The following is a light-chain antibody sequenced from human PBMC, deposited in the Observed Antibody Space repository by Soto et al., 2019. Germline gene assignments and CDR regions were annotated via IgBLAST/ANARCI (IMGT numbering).Light chain of an antibody. V-gene: IGKV1-8*01. J-gene: IGKJ2*01. CDR3: QQYHSYPFT. CDR2: AAS. CDR1: QGISSY. Sequence: AIRMTQSPSSLSASTGDRVTITCRASQGISSYLAWYQQKPGKAPKLLIYAASTLQSEFPSRYSGSGSGTDFTLTISCLQSADCATYYCQQYHSYPFTFGLGTKLEIK.